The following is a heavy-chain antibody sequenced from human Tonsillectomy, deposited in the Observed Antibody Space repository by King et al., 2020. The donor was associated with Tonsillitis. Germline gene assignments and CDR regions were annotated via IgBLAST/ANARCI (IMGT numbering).Heavy chain of an antibody. Sequence: VQLVESGGGLVQPGRSLRLSCTASGFTLGDYAMSWVRQAPGKGLEWVGFIRSKAYGGKKEYAASVKGSFTISRDDSKSIAYLQMNSLKTEDTAVYYCTRGYYDFWSGYYTGYFQHWGQGTLVTVSS. CDR1: GFTLGDYA. D-gene: IGHD3-3*01. J-gene: IGHJ1*01. CDR2: IRSKAYGGKK. V-gene: IGHV3-49*04. CDR3: TRGYYDFWSGYYTGYFQH.